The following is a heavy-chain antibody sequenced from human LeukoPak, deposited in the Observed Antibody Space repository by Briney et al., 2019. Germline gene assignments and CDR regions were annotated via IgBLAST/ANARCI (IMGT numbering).Heavy chain of an antibody. CDR1: GGTFSSYA. V-gene: IGHV1-69*01. J-gene: IGHJ4*02. Sequence: RVASVKLSCEASGGTFSSYAVSWVRQAPGKGLEWMGGIIPIFGTANYAQKFQGRVTITADESKSTAYMELSSLRSEDTAVYYCARAASGYSYGSQVDYWGEGTLVTVS. D-gene: IGHD5-18*01. CDR2: IIPIFGTA. CDR3: ARAASGYSYGSQVDY.